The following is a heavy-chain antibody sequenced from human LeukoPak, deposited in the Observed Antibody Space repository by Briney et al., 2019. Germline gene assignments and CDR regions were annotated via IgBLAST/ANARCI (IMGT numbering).Heavy chain of an antibody. CDR3: ARGNELELGEGGCDY. V-gene: IGHV1-2*02. CDR1: GYTFTGYY. Sequence: DSVKLSCKASGYTFTGYYMHWVGQASGHGLEWMGWIKPNSGDTNYAKKSQGRVTITAEESTSTAYTELSSLRSEDTAVYYCARGNELELGEGGCDYWGQGTLITVSS. CDR2: IKPNSGDT. J-gene: IGHJ4*02. D-gene: IGHD1-7*01.